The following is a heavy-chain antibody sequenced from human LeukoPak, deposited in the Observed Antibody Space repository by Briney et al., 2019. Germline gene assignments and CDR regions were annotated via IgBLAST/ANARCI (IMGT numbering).Heavy chain of an antibody. CDR2: IYYSGST. CDR3: ARGEMVRGVTYYFDY. CDR1: GGSISSYY. V-gene: IGHV4-59*01. Sequence: PSETLSLTCTVSGGSISSYYWSWIRQPPGKGLEWIGYIYYSGSTNYNPSLKSRVTISVDTSKNQFSLKLSSVTAADTAVYYCARGEMVRGVTYYFDYWGQGTLVTVSS. D-gene: IGHD3-10*01. J-gene: IGHJ4*02.